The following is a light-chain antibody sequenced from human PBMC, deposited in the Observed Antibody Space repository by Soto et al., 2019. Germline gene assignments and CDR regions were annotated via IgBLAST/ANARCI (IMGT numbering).Light chain of an antibody. CDR3: QQYSSLGT. J-gene: IGKJ1*01. V-gene: IGKV3-20*01. CDR1: QSVSNNY. Sequence: EIVLTQSPGTLSLSPGERATLSCRASQSVSNNYLAWYQQKPGQAPRLLIYGASNRATGIPDRFSGSGSGTDFTLTISRLEPEDFAVYYCQQYSSLGTFVQGTKVDI. CDR2: GAS.